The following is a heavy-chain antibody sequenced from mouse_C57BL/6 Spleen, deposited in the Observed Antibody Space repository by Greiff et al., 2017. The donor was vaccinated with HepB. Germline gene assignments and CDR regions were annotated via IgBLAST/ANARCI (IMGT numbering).Heavy chain of an antibody. CDR1: GYTFTSYW. CDR2: IDPSDSYT. D-gene: IGHD2-4*01. V-gene: IGHV1-69*01. CDR3: ARYGGVDYDEGGFDY. Sequence: VQLQQSGAELVMPGASVKLSCKASGYTFTSYWMHWVKQRPGQGLEWIGEIDPSDSYTNYNQKFKGKSTLTVDKSSSTASMQLSSLTSEDSAGYYCARYGGVDYDEGGFDYWGQGTTLTVSS. J-gene: IGHJ2*01.